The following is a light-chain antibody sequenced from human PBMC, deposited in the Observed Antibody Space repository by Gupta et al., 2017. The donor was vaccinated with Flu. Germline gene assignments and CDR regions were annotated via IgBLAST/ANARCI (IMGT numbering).Light chain of an antibody. CDR3: QQYNSYAEGFT. Sequence: DIQMTQSPSTLSASVGDRVTITCRASQSISSWLAWYQQKPGKAPKLLIYKASSLESGVPSRFSGSGSGTEFTLTISSLQPDDFATYYCQQYNSYAEGFTFGPGTKVEIK. J-gene: IGKJ3*01. CDR1: QSISSW. V-gene: IGKV1-5*03. CDR2: KAS.